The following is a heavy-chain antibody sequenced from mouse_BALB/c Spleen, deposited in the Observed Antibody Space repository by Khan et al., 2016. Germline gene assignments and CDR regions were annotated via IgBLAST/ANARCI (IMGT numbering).Heavy chain of an antibody. CDR3: AGSDYGSKDAMDY. CDR1: GYSITSDYA. D-gene: IGHD1-1*01. J-gene: IGHJ4*01. V-gene: IGHV3-2*02. CDR2: ISYSGST. Sequence: EVQLQESGPGLVKPSQSLSLTCTVTGYSITSDYAWNWIRQFPGNKLEWMGYISYSGSTSYNPSLKSRISITRDTSNNPFFLQLNSVTSEDTATYYCAGSDYGSKDAMDYWGQGTSVTVSS.